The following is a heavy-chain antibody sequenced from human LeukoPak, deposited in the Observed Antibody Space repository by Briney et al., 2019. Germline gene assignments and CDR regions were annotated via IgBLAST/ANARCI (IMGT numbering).Heavy chain of an antibody. CDR1: GFTFSSYA. CDR2: ISYDGSNK. CDR3: NSARYYYDALVSR. J-gene: IGHJ4*02. Sequence: GGAQRLSCAASGFTFSSYAMHWVRQAPGKGLEWVAVISYDGSNKYYADSVKGRFTISRDNSKNTLYLQMNSLRAEDTAVYYCNSARYYYDALVSRWGQGTLVTVSS. D-gene: IGHD3-22*01. V-gene: IGHV3-30*04.